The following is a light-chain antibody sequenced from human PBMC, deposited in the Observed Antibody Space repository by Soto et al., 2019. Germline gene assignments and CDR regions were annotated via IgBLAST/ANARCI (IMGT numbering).Light chain of an antibody. J-gene: IGKJ1*01. Sequence: EIVMTQSPVTLSVSPGGRATLSCRASQSISDTLAWYQQKPGQAPRLLIHGASTRAPGFPARFSGSGSGTDFTLTISRLEPDDFAVYYCQHYGDSSWTFGQGTKVDIK. CDR2: GAS. V-gene: IGKV3-15*01. CDR3: QHYGDSSWT. CDR1: QSISDT.